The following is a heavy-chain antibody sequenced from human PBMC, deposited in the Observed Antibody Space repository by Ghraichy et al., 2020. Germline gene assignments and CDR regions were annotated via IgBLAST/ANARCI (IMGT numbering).Heavy chain of an antibody. CDR1: GFTFSSYS. CDR2: ISSSSSYI. Sequence: GGSLRLSCAASGFTFSSYSMNWVRQAPGKGLEWVSSISSSSSYIYYADSVKGRFTISRDNAKNSLYLQTNSLRAEDTAVYYCARGSVAGTIVDYWGQGTLVTVSS. CDR3: ARGSVAGTIVDY. D-gene: IGHD6-19*01. J-gene: IGHJ4*02. V-gene: IGHV3-21*01.